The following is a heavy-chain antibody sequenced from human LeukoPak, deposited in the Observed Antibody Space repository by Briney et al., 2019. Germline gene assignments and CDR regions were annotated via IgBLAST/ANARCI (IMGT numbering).Heavy chain of an antibody. CDR2: IYYGGST. CDR1: GGSISSYY. J-gene: IGHJ4*02. Sequence: PSETLSLTCTVSGGSISSYYWSWIRQPPGKGLEWIGYIYYGGSTNYNPSLKSRVTISVDTSKNQFSLKLSSVTAADTAVYYCARTYGSGSYDDYWGQGTLVTVSS. V-gene: IGHV4-59*01. CDR3: ARTYGSGSYDDY. D-gene: IGHD3-10*01.